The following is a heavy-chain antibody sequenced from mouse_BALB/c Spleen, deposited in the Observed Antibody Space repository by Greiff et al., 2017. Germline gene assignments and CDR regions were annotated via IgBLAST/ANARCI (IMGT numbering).Heavy chain of an antibody. CDR1: GFSLTGYG. CDR2: IWGDGST. V-gene: IGHV2-6-7*01. Sequence: QVQLQQSGPGLVAPSQSLSITCTVSGFSLTGYGVNWVRQPPGKGLEWLGMIWGDGSTDYNSALKSRLSISKDNSKSQVFLKMNSLQTDDTARYYCAREDGNYPYAMDYWGQGTSVTVSS. D-gene: IGHD2-1*01. J-gene: IGHJ4*01. CDR3: AREDGNYPYAMDY.